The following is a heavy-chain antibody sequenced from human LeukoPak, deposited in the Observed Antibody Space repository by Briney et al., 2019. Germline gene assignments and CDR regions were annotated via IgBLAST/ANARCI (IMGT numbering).Heavy chain of an antibody. J-gene: IGHJ3*02. CDR1: GFTFSSYS. V-gene: IGHV3-21*01. CDR3: ARDGLAAAGMTRAFDI. D-gene: IGHD6-13*01. Sequence: KPGGSLRLSCAASGFTFSSYSMNWVRQAPGKGLEWVSSISSSSSYIYYADSVKGRFTISRDNAKNSLYLQMNSLRAEDTAVCYCARDGLAAAGMTRAFDIWGQGTMVTVSS. CDR2: ISSSSSYI.